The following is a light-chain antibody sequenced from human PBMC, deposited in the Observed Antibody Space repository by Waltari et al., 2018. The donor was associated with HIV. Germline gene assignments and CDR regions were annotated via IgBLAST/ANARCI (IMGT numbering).Light chain of an antibody. CDR3: QQSYGSPFT. CDR1: QSISSY. J-gene: IGKJ3*01. Sequence: DIRVTQSPSSLSASVGDRVPITCRASQSISSYLNWYQQKPGTAPKLLMSAASSLQSGVPSRFSGNGSGTDFTLTISSLQPEDFATYYCQQSYGSPFTFGPGSKLHIK. CDR2: AAS. V-gene: IGKV1-39*01.